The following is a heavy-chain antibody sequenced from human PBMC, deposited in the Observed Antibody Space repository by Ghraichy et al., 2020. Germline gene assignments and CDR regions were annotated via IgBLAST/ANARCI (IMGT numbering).Heavy chain of an antibody. J-gene: IGHJ6*02. CDR2: TNGHGSSS. V-gene: IGHV3-74*01. CDR3: ARGVGYCNGGRGYSAYYGMDV. CDR1: GFTFRNYW. Sequence: GGSLRLPCAASGFTFRNYWMHWVRQAPGKGLEWVSVTNGHGSSSNYTDSVKGRFTISRDNAQDTLYLQINSLRDEDTAVYYCARGVGYCNGGRGYSAYYGMDVWGQGTTVTVSS. D-gene: IGHD2-15*01.